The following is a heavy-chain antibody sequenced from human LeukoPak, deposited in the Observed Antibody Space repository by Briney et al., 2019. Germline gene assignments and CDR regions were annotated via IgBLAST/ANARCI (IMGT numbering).Heavy chain of an antibody. V-gene: IGHV1-46*01. J-gene: IGHJ5*02. Sequence: ASVKVSCKASGHTFTSYYMHWVRQAPGQGLEWMGIINPSGGSTSYAQKFQGRVTMTRDTSTSTVYMELSSLRSEDTAVYYCAKDRGITMVRGVTPRFDPWGQGTLVTVSS. CDR3: AKDRGITMVRGVTPRFDP. D-gene: IGHD3-10*01. CDR1: GHTFTSYY. CDR2: INPSGGST.